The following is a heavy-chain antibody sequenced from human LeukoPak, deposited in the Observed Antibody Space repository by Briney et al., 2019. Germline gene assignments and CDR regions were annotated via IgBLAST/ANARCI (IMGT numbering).Heavy chain of an antibody. J-gene: IGHJ3*02. D-gene: IGHD3-22*01. CDR2: IIPILGIA. CDR1: GGTFSSYA. CDR3: ARPQYGSGYYYDAFDI. V-gene: IGHV1-69*04. Sequence: ASVKVSCKASGGTFSSYAISWVRQAPGQGLEWRGRIIPILGIANYAQKFQGRVTITADKSTSTAYMELSSLRSEDTAVYYCARPQYGSGYYYDAFDIWGQGTMVTVSS.